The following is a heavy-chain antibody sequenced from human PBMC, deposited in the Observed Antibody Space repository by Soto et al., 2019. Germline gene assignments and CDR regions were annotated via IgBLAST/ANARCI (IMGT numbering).Heavy chain of an antibody. CDR1: GGSFSGYY. CDR2: INHSGST. CDR3: ARGFWAVTTVVGGGWLVS. V-gene: IGHV4-34*01. D-gene: IGHD4-17*01. Sequence: PSETLSLTCAVYGGSFSGYYWSWIRQPPGKGLEWIGEINHSGSTNYNPSLKSRVTISVDTSKNQFSLKLSSVTAADTAVYYCARGFWAVTTVVGGGWLVSWGQGTLVIVSS. J-gene: IGHJ5*01.